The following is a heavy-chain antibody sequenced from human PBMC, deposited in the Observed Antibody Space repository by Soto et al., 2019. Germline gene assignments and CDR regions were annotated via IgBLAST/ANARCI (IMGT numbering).Heavy chain of an antibody. D-gene: IGHD3-3*01. CDR1: GFSLSTSGVG. V-gene: IGHV2-5*02. J-gene: IGHJ6*03. CDR3: AHSRRDFWSGYYYYYYYYMDV. Sequence: SGPTLVNPTQTLTLTCTFSGFSLSTSGVGVGWIRQPPGKALEWLALIYWDDDKRYSPSLKSRLTITKDTSKNQVVLTMTNMDPVDTATYYCAHSRRDFWSGYYYYYYYYMDVWGKGTTVTVSS. CDR2: IYWDDDK.